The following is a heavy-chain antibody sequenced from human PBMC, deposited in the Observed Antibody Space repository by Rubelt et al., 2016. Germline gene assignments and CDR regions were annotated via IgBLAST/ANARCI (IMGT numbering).Heavy chain of an antibody. CDR2: ISGSGSIT. Sequence: GESLRLSCAASGFDFRPYVMTWVRHAPGRGLEWVSDISGSGSITEYGDSVKGRFIISRDNSRNTLYLQMNSLRAEDTAVYYCATHPVETATKYHFDYWGQGTLVTVSS. CDR3: ATHPVETATKYHFDY. V-gene: IGHV3-23*01. J-gene: IGHJ4*02. CDR1: GFDFRPYV. D-gene: IGHD2-21*02.